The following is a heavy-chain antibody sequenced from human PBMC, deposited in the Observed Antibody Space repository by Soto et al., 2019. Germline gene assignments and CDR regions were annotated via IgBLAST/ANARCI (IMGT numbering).Heavy chain of an antibody. CDR3: ARGRYGDY. J-gene: IGHJ4*02. CDR1: GYAFTTYG. CDR2: ISAHNGNT. V-gene: IGHV1-18*01. Sequence: QVNLMQSGAEVKKPGASVKVSCQGSGYAFTTYGITWVRQAPGQGLEWMGWISAHNGNTNYAQKLQGRVTVTRDTSTSTAYMELRSLRYDDTAVYYCARGRYGDYWGQGALVTVSS. D-gene: IGHD1-1*01.